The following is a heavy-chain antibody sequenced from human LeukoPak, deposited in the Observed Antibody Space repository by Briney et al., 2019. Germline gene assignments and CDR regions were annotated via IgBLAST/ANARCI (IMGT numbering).Heavy chain of an antibody. CDR1: GFTFSSYW. CDR3: ARPLKGSDYCGADCYSRAFNM. CDR2: IKTDGSST. J-gene: IGHJ3*02. Sequence: PGGSLRLSCAASGFTFSSYWMHWVRQVPGKGLMWVSRIKTDGSSTSYADSVKGRFTISRDNAKNTLYLQMNSLRAEDTAVYYCARPLKGSDYCGADCYSRAFNMWGQGAMVTVSS. D-gene: IGHD2-21*02. V-gene: IGHV3-74*01.